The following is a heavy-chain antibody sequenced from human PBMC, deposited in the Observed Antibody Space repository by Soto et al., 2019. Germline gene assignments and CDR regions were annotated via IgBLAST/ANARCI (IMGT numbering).Heavy chain of an antibody. Sequence: SETLSLTCAVYGGSFSGYYWSWIRQPPGKGLEWIGEINHSGSTNYNPSLKSRVTISVDTSKNQFSLKLSSVTAADTAVYYCARGAAVAGDAFDIWGQGTMLTVSS. D-gene: IGHD6-19*01. CDR1: GGSFSGYY. J-gene: IGHJ3*02. V-gene: IGHV4-34*01. CDR2: INHSGST. CDR3: ARGAAVAGDAFDI.